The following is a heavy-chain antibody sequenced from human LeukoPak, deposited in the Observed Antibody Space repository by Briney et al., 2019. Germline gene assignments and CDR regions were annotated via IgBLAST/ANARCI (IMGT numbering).Heavy chain of an antibody. V-gene: IGHV3-30*02. J-gene: IGHJ4*02. D-gene: IGHD3-10*01. Sequence: GGSLRLSCAASGFTFTSFGMHWVRQAPGKGLEWVAFIRNDGDVIYYAESVKGRFTISRDNSKNTVYLQLNSLRAEDTAVYYCAKDPYPGITMVRGVPYFDYWGQGTLVTVSS. CDR2: IRNDGDVI. CDR1: GFTFTSFG. CDR3: AKDPYPGITMVRGVPYFDY.